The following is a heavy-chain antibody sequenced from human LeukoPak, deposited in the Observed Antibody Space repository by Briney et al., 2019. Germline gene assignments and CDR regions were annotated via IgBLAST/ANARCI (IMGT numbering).Heavy chain of an antibody. V-gene: IGHV1-46*01. D-gene: IGHD2-2*01. CDR1: GYTFTSYY. CDR2: INPIGGST. Sequence: ASVKVSCKASGYTFTSYYMHWVRQAPGQGLEWMGIINPIGGSTSYAQKFQGRVTMTRDTSTSTVYMELSSLRSEDTAVYYCARLFGAAAPDYWGQGTLVTVSS. J-gene: IGHJ4*02. CDR3: ARLFGAAAPDY.